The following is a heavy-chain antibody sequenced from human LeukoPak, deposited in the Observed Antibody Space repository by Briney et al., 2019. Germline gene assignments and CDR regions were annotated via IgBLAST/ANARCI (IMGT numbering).Heavy chain of an antibody. J-gene: IGHJ4*02. CDR3: AKGYCSSTSCHNDY. V-gene: IGHV3-9*01. CDR1: GFTFDDYA. D-gene: IGHD2-2*02. CDR2: ISWNSGSI. Sequence: GGSLRLSCAASGFTFDDYAMHWVRQAPGKGLEWVSGISWNSGSIGYADSVKGRFTISRDNAKNSLYLQMNSLRAEDTALYYCAKGYCSSTSCHNDYWGQGTLVTVSS.